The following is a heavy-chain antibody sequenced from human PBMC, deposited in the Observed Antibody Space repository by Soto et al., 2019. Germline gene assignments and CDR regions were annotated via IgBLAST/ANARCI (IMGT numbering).Heavy chain of an antibody. CDR3: ARGGGDYDYAVDV. Sequence: QVQLQQWGAGLLKPSETLSLNCAVYGGSFYWTWIRQPPGKGLEWIGEIGHSGSTNYNPSLKSRVSISIDRSKSQVSLTVYSVTAADTAVYYCARGGGDYDYAVDVWGQGTTVTVSS. CDR2: IGHSGST. CDR1: GGSFY. V-gene: IGHV4-34*01. D-gene: IGHD4-17*01. J-gene: IGHJ6*02.